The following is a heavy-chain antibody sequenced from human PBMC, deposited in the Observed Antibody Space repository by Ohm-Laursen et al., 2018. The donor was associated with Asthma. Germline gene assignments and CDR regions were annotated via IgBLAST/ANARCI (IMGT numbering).Heavy chain of an antibody. CDR2: IIPIFGIA. D-gene: IGHD5-24*01. J-gene: IGHJ3*02. Sequence: ASVKVSCKSSGGTFSNYAISWVRQAPGQGLEWMGGIIPIFGIANYAQKFQGRVTITADKSTSTAYMELSSLRSEDTAVYYCARARDGYRDAFDIWGQGTMVTVSS. CDR3: ARARDGYRDAFDI. V-gene: IGHV1-69*10. CDR1: GGTFSNYA.